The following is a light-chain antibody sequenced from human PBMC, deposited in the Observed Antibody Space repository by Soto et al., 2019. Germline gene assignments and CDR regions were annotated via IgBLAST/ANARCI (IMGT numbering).Light chain of an antibody. CDR3: AAWDDSLSGWV. CDR1: SSNIGSNY. J-gene: IGLJ3*02. Sequence: QSVLTQPPSASGTPGQRVTISCSGSSSNIGSNYVYWYQQLPGTAPKLLIYRNNERPSVVPDRFSGSKSGTSASLAISGLRSEDEADYHCAAWDDSLSGWVFGGGTKLTV. CDR2: RNN. V-gene: IGLV1-47*01.